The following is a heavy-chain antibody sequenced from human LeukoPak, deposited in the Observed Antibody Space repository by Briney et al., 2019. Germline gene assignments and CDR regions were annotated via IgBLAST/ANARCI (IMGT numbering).Heavy chain of an antibody. D-gene: IGHD3-3*01. V-gene: IGHV4-61*08. CDR1: GGSISNGDHY. CDR2: IYYSGST. CDR3: ARDIFGGARGY. J-gene: IGHJ4*02. Sequence: SETLSLTCTVSGGSISNGDHYWSWIRQPPGKGLEWIGYIYYSGSTNYNPSLKSRVTISVDTSKNQFSLKLSSVTAADTAVYYCARDIFGGARGYWGQGTLVTVSS.